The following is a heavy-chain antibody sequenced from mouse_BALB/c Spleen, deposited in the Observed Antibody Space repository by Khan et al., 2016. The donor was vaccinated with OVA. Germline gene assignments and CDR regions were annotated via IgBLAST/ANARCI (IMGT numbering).Heavy chain of an antibody. Sequence: VQLKQSGPELVKPGASVRISCKTSGYTFTDFNLDWVKQSHGKSLVWIGYIFPNTGGTGYNQKFKTKATLTVDSSSSTAYMELRSLTSEDSTVYSCATSGYGSFAYWGQGTLVTVS. D-gene: IGHD1-2*01. CDR2: IFPNTGGT. CDR1: GYTFTDFN. J-gene: IGHJ3*01. CDR3: ATSGYGSFAY. V-gene: IGHV1S29*02.